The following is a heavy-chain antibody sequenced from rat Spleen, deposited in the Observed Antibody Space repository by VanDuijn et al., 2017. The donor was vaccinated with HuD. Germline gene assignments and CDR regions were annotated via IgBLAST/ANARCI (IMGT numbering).Heavy chain of an antibody. CDR1: GFSLISNS. V-gene: IGHV2-15*01. J-gene: IGHJ2*01. CDR2: IWSGGST. CDR3: GRDPAFYGYIDY. Sequence: QVQLKESGPGLVQPSQTLSLTCTVSGFSLISNSVHWVRQPPGKGLEWIAAIWSGGSTYYNSALKSRLSISRDTSKSQVFLNMNSLQAEDTATYYCGRDPAFYGYIDYWGQGVMVTVSS. D-gene: IGHD1-11*01.